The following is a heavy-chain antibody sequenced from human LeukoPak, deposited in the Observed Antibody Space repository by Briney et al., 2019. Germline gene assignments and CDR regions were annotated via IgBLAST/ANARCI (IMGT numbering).Heavy chain of an antibody. J-gene: IGHJ3*02. CDR1: GGTFSSYA. CDR3: ASSGIVVVPASGAFDI. CDR2: MNPNSGNT. V-gene: IGHV1-8*03. Sequence: ASVKVSCKASGGTFSSYAISWVRQATGQGLEWMGWMNPNSGNTGYAQKFQGRVTITRNTSISTAYMELSSLRSEDTAVYYCASSGIVVVPASGAFDIWGQGTMVTVSS. D-gene: IGHD2-2*01.